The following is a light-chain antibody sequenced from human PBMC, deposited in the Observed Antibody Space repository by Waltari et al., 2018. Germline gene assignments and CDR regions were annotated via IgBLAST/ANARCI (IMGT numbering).Light chain of an antibody. CDR1: QDISED. V-gene: IGKV1-17*01. Sequence: DIQMTQSPSSLSASVGDGVTITCRASQDISEDLSWYQQKPGKAAKRVIDDVARMQTGVPSRCSGSGSGTVFTLTISSLQPEDVANYYCLQYNSVPLTFGGGTKVEIK. CDR2: DVA. J-gene: IGKJ4*01. CDR3: LQYNSVPLT.